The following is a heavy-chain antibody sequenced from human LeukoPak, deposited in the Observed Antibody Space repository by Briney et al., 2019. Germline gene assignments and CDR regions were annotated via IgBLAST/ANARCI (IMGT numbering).Heavy chain of an antibody. CDR1: GGTFSSYA. D-gene: IGHD3-10*01. J-gene: IGHJ4*02. CDR3: ARGQNPYGSGSYYDVMAFDY. V-gene: IGHV1-69*05. CDR2: IIPIFGTA. Sequence: SVKVSCKASGGTFSSYAISWVRQAPGQGLEWMGRIIPIFGTANYAQKFQGRVTITTDESTSTAYMELSSLRSEDTAVYYCARGQNPYGSGSYYDVMAFDYWGQGTLVTVSS.